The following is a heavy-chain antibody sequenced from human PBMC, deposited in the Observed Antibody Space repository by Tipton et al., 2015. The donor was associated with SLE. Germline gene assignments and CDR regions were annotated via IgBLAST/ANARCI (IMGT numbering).Heavy chain of an antibody. J-gene: IGHJ3*02. CDR1: GYSISSGYY. CDR3: ARRPTRNDAFDI. V-gene: IGHV4-38-2*01. D-gene: IGHD2-2*01. CDR2: IYHSGST. Sequence: TLSLTCAVSGYSISSGYYWGWIRQPPGKGLEWIGNIYHSGSTYYNPSLKSRVTISVDTSKNQFSLKLRSVTAADTAVYYCARRPTRNDAFDIWGQGTMVTVSS.